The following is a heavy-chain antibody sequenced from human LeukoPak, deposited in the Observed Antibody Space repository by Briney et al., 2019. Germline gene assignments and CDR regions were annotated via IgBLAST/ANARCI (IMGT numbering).Heavy chain of an antibody. CDR3: ARGWGGLVVLPAAIGNWFNP. CDR1: GGSFSGYY. V-gene: IGHV4-34*01. D-gene: IGHD2-2*01. CDR2: INHSGST. J-gene: IGHJ5*02. Sequence: SETLSLTCAVYGGSFSGYYWSWIRQPPGKGLEWIGEINHSGSTNYNPSLKSRVTISVDTSKNQFSLKLSSVTAADTAVYYCARGWGGLVVLPAAIGNWFNPWGQGTLVTVSS.